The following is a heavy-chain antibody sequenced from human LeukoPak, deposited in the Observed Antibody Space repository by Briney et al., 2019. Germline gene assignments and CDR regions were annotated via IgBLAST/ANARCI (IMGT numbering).Heavy chain of an antibody. Sequence: GGSLRLSCATSGFTFSSNWMSWVRLAPGKGLEWVANIKEDGTETYYVDSVKGRFTISRDNAKNSLYLQMNSLRVEDTAVYYCAKEGRSLQTYWGQGTLVTVSS. D-gene: IGHD5-24*01. CDR3: AKEGRSLQTY. J-gene: IGHJ4*02. CDR2: IKEDGTET. V-gene: IGHV3-7*03. CDR1: GFTFSSNW.